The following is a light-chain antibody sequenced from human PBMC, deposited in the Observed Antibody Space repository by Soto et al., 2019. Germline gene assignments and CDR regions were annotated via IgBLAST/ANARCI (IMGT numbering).Light chain of an antibody. CDR2: DAS. Sequence: EIVLTQSPATLSLSPGERATLSCRASQSVSSYLAWYQQKPGQAPRLLIYDASNRATAIPARFSGSGSGTDFTLTISSLEPEDFAVYYWQQRSNWPWGTFGQGTKLEIK. CDR3: QQRSNWPWGT. J-gene: IGKJ2*01. CDR1: QSVSSY. V-gene: IGKV3-11*01.